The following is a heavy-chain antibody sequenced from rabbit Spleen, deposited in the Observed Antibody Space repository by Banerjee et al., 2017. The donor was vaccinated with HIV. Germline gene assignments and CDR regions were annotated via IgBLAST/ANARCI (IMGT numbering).Heavy chain of an antibody. D-gene: IGHD3-1*01. CDR1: GFDFSRGYD. J-gene: IGHJ4*01. Sequence: QQLVESGGGLVKPGASLTLTCKASGFDFSRGYDMCWVRQAPGKGLEWIACIYDGGSSGATHYASWAKGRFTISKTSSTTVTLQMTSLTAADTATYFCARDLASVVGWNFNLWGPGTLVTVS. V-gene: IGHV1S40*01. CDR2: IYDGGSSGAT. CDR3: ARDLASVVGWNFNL.